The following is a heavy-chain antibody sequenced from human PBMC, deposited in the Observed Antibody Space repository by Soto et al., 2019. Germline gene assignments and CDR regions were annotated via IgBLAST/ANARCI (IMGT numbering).Heavy chain of an antibody. CDR2: ISYDGSNK. V-gene: IGHV3-30*04. Sequence: GGSLRLSCAASGFTFSSYAMHWVRQAPGKGLEWGAVISYDGSNKYYADSVKGRFTISRDNSKNTLSLQMNSLRAEDTAVYYCARDWGVWGSYRYYYYGMDVWGQGTTVTVSS. CDR3: ARDWGVWGSYRYYYYGMDV. CDR1: GFTFSSYA. D-gene: IGHD3-16*02. J-gene: IGHJ6*02.